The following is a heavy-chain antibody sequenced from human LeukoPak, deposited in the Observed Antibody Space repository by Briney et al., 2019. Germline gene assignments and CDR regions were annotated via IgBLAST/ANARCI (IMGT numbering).Heavy chain of an antibody. CDR3: AKDRDHGHGKPRYYYYMDV. Sequence: SVKVSCKASGGTFRTSAISWVRQAPGQGLEWMGGITPIFGLANYAPKFQDRVTITADESTSTAYMELSSLRSEDTAVYYCAKDRDHGHGKPRYYYYMDVWGKGTTVTVSS. J-gene: IGHJ6*03. D-gene: IGHD4-17*01. CDR2: ITPIFGLA. CDR1: GGTFRTSA. V-gene: IGHV1-69*01.